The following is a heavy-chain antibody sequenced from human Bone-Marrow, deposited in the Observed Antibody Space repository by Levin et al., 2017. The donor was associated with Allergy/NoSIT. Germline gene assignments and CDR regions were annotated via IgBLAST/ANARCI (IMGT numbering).Heavy chain of an antibody. Sequence: GASVKVSCTVSGYTFSDYYMHWVRQAPGQGLEWMGWINPKRGDANTAQKFEGRVVLTRDTSISTAYIEVRRLRSDDTALYYCARGGTSSNDYWGQGTLVTVSS. CDR1: GYTFSDYY. D-gene: IGHD6-13*01. J-gene: IGHJ4*02. CDR3: ARGGTSSNDY. V-gene: IGHV1-2*02. CDR2: INPKRGDA.